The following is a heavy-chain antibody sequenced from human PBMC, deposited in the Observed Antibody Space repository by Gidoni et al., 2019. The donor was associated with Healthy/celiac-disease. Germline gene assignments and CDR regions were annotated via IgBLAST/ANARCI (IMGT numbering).Heavy chain of an antibody. D-gene: IGHD4-17*01. Sequence: QVQLQQWGAGLLKPSATLSLTCAVYGGSFSGYYWSWIRQPPGKGLEWIGEINHSGSTNYNPSLKSRVTISVDTSKNQFSLKLSSVTAADTAVYYCARGVRVPRPWRWFDPWGQGTLVTVSS. J-gene: IGHJ5*02. CDR3: ARGVRVPRPWRWFDP. V-gene: IGHV4-34*01. CDR1: GGSFSGYY. CDR2: INHSGST.